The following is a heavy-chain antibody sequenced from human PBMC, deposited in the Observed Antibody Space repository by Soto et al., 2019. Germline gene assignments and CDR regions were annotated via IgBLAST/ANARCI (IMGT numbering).Heavy chain of an antibody. CDR2: VYYSGST. J-gene: IGHJ2*01. V-gene: IGHV4-30-4*01. CDR3: ASMSYFYDKWYFDL. Sequence: QLQESGPGLVMPSQTLSLTCTVSGASINNNDYYWSWIRQTPGKGLEWIGYVYYSGSTDYIPSLKSRLSMSIDKSQNQFTLKLNSVTAADTATYYCASMSYFYDKWYFDLWGRGTLGTVSS. CDR1: GASINNNDYY. D-gene: IGHD3-22*01.